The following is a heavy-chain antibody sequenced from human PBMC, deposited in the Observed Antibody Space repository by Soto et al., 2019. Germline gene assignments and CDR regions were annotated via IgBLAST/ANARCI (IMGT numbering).Heavy chain of an antibody. Sequence: SETLSLTCTVSGGSISSYYWSWIRQPPGKGLEWIGYIYYSGSTNYNPSLKSRVTISVDTSKNQFSLKLSSVTAADTAVYYCARAYYDILTGYFVLDYWGQGTLVTVSS. J-gene: IGHJ4*02. CDR3: ARAYYDILTGYFVLDY. CDR1: GGSISSYY. V-gene: IGHV4-59*01. CDR2: IYYSGST. D-gene: IGHD3-9*01.